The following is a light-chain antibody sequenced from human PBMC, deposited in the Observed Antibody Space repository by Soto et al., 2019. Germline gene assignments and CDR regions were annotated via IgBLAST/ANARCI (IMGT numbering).Light chain of an antibody. CDR3: QKCKVAPFT. CDR1: QDIGNF. Sequence: ILMTQSPSSPSAFVGDRVTITCRASQDIGNFLAWYQQKPGKVPKLLIYAASTLQSGVPSRFSGSGSGTDFTLTICSLQPEDVATYYCQKCKVAPFTFGGGTKVDIK. V-gene: IGKV1-27*01. J-gene: IGKJ4*01. CDR2: AAS.